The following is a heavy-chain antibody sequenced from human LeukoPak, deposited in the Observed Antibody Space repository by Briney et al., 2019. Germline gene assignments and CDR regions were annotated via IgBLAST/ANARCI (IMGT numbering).Heavy chain of an antibody. V-gene: IGHV3-64*01. CDR3: AKATPIVATIGFDY. CDR1: GFTFSDYA. CDR2: ISSNGGSI. D-gene: IGHD5-12*01. J-gene: IGHJ4*02. Sequence: GGSLRLSCVASGFTFSDYAMHWVRQAPGKELEYVSAISSNGGSIHYANSVKGRFTISRDNSKNTLYLQMNSLRAEDTAVYYCAKATPIVATIGFDYWGQGTLVTVSS.